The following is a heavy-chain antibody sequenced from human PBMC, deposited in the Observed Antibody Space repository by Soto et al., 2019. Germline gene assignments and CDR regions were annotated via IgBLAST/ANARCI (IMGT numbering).Heavy chain of an antibody. CDR1: GFTFRNYA. CDR3: ALVQGTAITGTTGYYYYGMDV. D-gene: IGHD1-7*01. V-gene: IGHV3-23*01. J-gene: IGHJ6*02. Sequence: GGSLRLSCAASGFTFRNYAMSWVRQPPGKGLEWVSAISGSTSGSGGNTYYADSVKGRFTISRDNSKNTLYLQMNSLRAEDTAVYYCALVQGTAITGTTGYYYYGMDVWGQGTTVTVSS. CDR2: ISGSTSGSGGNT.